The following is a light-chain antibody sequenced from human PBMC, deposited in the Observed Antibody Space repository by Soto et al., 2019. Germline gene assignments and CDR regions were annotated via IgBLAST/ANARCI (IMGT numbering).Light chain of an antibody. CDR2: AAS. J-gene: IGKJ1*01. V-gene: IGKV1-39*01. CDR3: QQSYSSPPT. Sequence: DIQITQSPSSLSSSVLERVTITCRASQSISSYLNWYQQKPGKAPKLLIFAASSLQSGVPSRFSGSRSGPDFTLTISSLQPEDFATYYCQQSYSSPPTFGQGTKVE. CDR1: QSISSY.